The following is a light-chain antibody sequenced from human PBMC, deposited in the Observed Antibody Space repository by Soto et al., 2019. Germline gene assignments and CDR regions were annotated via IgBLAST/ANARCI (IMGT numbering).Light chain of an antibody. CDR1: SSDVGAYNS. V-gene: IGLV2-14*01. Sequence: QSVLTQPASVSGSPGQSITISCTGTSSDVGAYNSVSWYKQHPGKAPKLMIYDVSNRPSGVSNRFSGSKSGNTASLTISGLQAEDEADYYCSSYTGSNTMVFGGGTKLTVL. CDR2: DVS. CDR3: SSYTGSNTMV. J-gene: IGLJ2*01.